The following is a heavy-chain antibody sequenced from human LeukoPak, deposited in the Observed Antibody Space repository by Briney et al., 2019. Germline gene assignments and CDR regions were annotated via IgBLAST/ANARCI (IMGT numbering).Heavy chain of an antibody. CDR3: ARDADYDDSSGYYAGYFDY. D-gene: IGHD3-22*01. CDR1: GYTFTGYY. J-gene: IGHJ4*02. Sequence: ASVKVSCKASGYTFTGYYMHWVRQAPGQGLEWMGWINPNSGGTNYAQKFQGRVTMTRDTSISTAYMELSRLRSDDTAVYYCARDADYDDSSGYYAGYFDYWGQGTLVTVSS. V-gene: IGHV1-2*02. CDR2: INPNSGGT.